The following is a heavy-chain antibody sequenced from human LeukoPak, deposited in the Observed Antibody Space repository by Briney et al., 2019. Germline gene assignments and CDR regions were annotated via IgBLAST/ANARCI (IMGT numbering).Heavy chain of an antibody. J-gene: IGHJ6*03. CDR3: ARIGMGYSSSWYGYYYYYMDV. CDR1: GFTFSSFS. V-gene: IGHV3-48*01. D-gene: IGHD6-13*01. CDR2: ITGSSSTI. Sequence: GGSLRLSCAASGFTFSSFSMNWVRQAPGKGLEWVSFITGSSSTIYYADSVKGRFTISRDNAKNSLYLQMNSLRAEDTAVYYCARIGMGYSSSWYGYYYYYMDVWGKGTTVTVSS.